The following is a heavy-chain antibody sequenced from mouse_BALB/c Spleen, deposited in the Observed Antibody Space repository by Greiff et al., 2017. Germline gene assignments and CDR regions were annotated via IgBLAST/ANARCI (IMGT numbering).Heavy chain of an antibody. D-gene: IGHD2-1*01. CDR1: GFTFSSYA. V-gene: IGHV5-6-5*01. Sequence: DVMLVESGGGLVKPGGSLKLSCAASGFTFSSYAMSWVRQTPEKRLEWVASISSGGSTYYPDSVKGRFTISRDNARNILYLQMSSLRSEDTAMYYCARGGGYGNYADYWGQGTTLTVSS. CDR2: ISSGGST. J-gene: IGHJ2*01. CDR3: ARGGGYGNYADY.